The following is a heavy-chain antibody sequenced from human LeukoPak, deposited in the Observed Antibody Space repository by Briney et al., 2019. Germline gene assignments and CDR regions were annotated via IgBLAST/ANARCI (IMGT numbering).Heavy chain of an antibody. CDR2: ISGSGGST. CDR3: AKDGGSATNFDF. V-gene: IGHV3-23*01. J-gene: IGHJ4*02. CDR1: GFTFSSYA. Sequence: GGSLRLSCAASGFTFSSYAMRWVRQAPGKGLKWVSAISGSGGSTYYADSVKGRFTISRDNSKNTLYLQMNSLRAEYTAVYYCAKDGGSATNFDFWGQGTLVTVSS. D-gene: IGHD5-24*01.